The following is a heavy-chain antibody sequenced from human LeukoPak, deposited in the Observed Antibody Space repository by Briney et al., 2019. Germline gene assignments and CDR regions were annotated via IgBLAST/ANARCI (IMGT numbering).Heavy chain of an antibody. V-gene: IGHV3-30-3*01. CDR1: GFTFSNYA. J-gene: IGHJ4*02. D-gene: IGHD3-10*01. Sequence: GRSLRLSCAATGFTFSNYAIHWGRPAPGKGLEWVAFISDDGSRQHYADSVKGRFTISRDNPKNTLNLQMNSLRAEDTAVYYCVKDRTGTYTLDYWGEGTLVTVSS. CDR2: ISDDGSRQ. CDR3: VKDRTGTYTLDY.